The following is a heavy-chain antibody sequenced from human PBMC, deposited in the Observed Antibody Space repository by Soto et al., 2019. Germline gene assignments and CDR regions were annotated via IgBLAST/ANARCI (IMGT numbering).Heavy chain of an antibody. CDR1: GFTLSSYS. Sequence: GGAPRLSFAAPGFTLSSYSIKWVRQAPGKGLEWVSYISSSSSTIYYADSVKGRFTISRDNAKNSLYLQMNSLRAEDTAVYYCAREADILNWFDPWRQGTLVTVSS. CDR3: AREADILNWFDP. CDR2: ISSSSSTI. V-gene: IGHV3-48*01. D-gene: IGHD3-9*01. J-gene: IGHJ5*02.